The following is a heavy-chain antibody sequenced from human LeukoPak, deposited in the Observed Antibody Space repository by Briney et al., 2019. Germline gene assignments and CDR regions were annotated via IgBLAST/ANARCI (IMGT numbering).Heavy chain of an antibody. CDR1: GGSISSYY. D-gene: IGHD2-21*01. CDR3: AREGNGYCGGDCYFDY. J-gene: IGHJ4*02. Sequence: SETLSLTCTVSGGSISSYYWSWIRQPAGKGLEWIGRIYTSGSTNYNPSLKSRVTMSVDTSKNQFSLKLSSVTAADTAVYYCAREGNGYCGGDCYFDYWGQGTLVTVSS. V-gene: IGHV4-4*07. CDR2: IYTSGST.